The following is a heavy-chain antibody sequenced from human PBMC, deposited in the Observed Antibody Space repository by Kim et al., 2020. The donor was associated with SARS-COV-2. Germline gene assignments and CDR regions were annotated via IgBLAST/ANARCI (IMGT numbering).Heavy chain of an antibody. Sequence: ASVKVSCKASGYTFTSYAMHWVRQAPGQRLEWMGWINAGNGNTKYSQKFQGRVTITRDTSASTAYMELSSLRSEDTAVYYCARDLLSAVAGTRYYYYYGMDVWGQGTTVTVSS. J-gene: IGHJ6*02. CDR1: GYTFTSYA. V-gene: IGHV1-3*01. CDR2: INAGNGNT. D-gene: IGHD6-19*01. CDR3: ARDLLSAVAGTRYYYYYGMDV.